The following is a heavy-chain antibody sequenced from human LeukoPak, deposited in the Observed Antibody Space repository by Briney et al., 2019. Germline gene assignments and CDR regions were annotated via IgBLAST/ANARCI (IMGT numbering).Heavy chain of an antibody. Sequence: SETLSLTCAVSADSFSSHYWTWIRQPPGKGLEWIGYISYIGSTNYNPSLKSRVTISIDTSKNQFSLKLSSVTTADTAVYYCARDLVTVTKGFDIWGQETMVSVSS. V-gene: IGHV4-59*11. CDR1: ADSFSSHY. CDR3: ARDLVTVTKGFDI. D-gene: IGHD4-17*01. CDR2: ISYIGST. J-gene: IGHJ3*02.